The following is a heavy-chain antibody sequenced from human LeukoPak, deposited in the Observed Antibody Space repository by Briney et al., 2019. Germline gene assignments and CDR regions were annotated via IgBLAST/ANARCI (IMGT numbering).Heavy chain of an antibody. CDR2: ISWNSGYI. Sequence: GGSLRLSCAATGFTFDSYAMHWVRQAPGKGLEWLSVISWNSGYIGYADSVKGRFTTSRDNAKKSLDLQMNSLRAEDTAFYYCAKVRGTYSSGYLFDYWGQGTLVTVSS. J-gene: IGHJ4*02. V-gene: IGHV3-9*01. CDR1: GFTFDSYA. D-gene: IGHD6-19*01. CDR3: AKVRGTYSSGYLFDY.